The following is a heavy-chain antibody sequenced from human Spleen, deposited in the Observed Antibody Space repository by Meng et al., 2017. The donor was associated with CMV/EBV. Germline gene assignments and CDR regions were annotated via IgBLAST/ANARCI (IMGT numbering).Heavy chain of an antibody. V-gene: IGHV7-4-1*02. CDR3: ARIYCSGGSCYTIDY. J-gene: IGHJ4*02. D-gene: IGHD2-15*01. CDR1: GYTFHRCA. Sequence: PGASVKISFKASGYTFHRCAMNWVRQAPGKGLEWMGWINTNTGNPTYAQGFTGRFVFSLDTFVSTAYLQISSVKAADTAVYYCARIYCSGGSCYTIDYWGQGTLVTVSS. CDR2: INTNTGNP.